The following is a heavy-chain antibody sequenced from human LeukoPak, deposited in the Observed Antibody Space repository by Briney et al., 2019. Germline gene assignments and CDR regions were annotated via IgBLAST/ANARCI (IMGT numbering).Heavy chain of an antibody. CDR1: GFNVRANY. CDR2: LYSGGGA. J-gene: IGHJ3*01. D-gene: IGHD3-16*02. CDR3: AREYRDAFDV. Sequence: GGSLRLSCAASGFNVRANYMAWVRQSPGKGLECVSVLYSGGGAFYADSVKGRFTVSRDDAWNTLYLQMNTLTVEDTAIYYCAREYRDAFDVWGQGTWVTVSS. V-gene: IGHV3-53*01.